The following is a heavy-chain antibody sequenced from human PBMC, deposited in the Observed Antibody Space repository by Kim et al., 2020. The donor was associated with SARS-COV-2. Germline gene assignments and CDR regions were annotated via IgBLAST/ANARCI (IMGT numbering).Heavy chain of an antibody. D-gene: IGHD6-13*01. V-gene: IGHV3-9*01. CDR2: ISWNSGSI. J-gene: IGHJ5*02. CDR1: GFTFDDYA. CDR3: AKVGIAAEFDP. Sequence: GGSLRLSCAASGFTFDDYAMHWVRQAPGKGLEWVSGISWNSGSIGYADSEGRFTISRDNAKNSLYLQMNSLRAEDTALYYCAKVGIAAEFDPWGQGTLVT.